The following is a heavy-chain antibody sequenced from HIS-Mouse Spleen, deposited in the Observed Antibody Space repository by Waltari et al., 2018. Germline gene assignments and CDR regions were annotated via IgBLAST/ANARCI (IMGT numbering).Heavy chain of an antibody. Sequence: QVTLRESGPALVKPTQTLTLTCTFSGFSLSPSGLCVRGIRQPPGKALEWLARIDWDDDKYYSTSLKSRLTISKDTSKNQVVLTMTNMDPVDTATYYCARIAEGYSSGWYAFDYWGQGTLVTVSS. CDR1: GFSLSPSGLC. V-gene: IGHV2-70*15. J-gene: IGHJ4*02. D-gene: IGHD6-19*01. CDR2: IDWDDDK. CDR3: ARIAEGYSSGWYAFDY.